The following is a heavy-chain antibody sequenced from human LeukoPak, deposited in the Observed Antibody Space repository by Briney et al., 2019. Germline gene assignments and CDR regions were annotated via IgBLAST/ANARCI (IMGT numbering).Heavy chain of an antibody. Sequence: GSLRLSCAASGFTFSSYGMHWVRQPPGKGLEWIGEINHSGSTNYNPSLKSRVTISVDTSKNQFSLKLSSVTAADTAVYYCASSYYYDSSGYYYPDYWGQGTLVTVSS. V-gene: IGHV4-34*01. CDR3: ASSYYYDSSGYYYPDY. J-gene: IGHJ4*02. D-gene: IGHD3-22*01. CDR2: INHSGST. CDR1: GFTFSSYG.